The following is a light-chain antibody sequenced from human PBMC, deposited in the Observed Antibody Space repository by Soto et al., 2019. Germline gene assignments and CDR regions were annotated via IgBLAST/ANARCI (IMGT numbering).Light chain of an antibody. CDR1: QSVSSN. V-gene: IGKV3-15*01. Sequence: EIVVTQSPATLSVSPGERATLSCRASQSVSSNLAWDQQKPRQAPSLLRYGASTRATGIPARFSGSGSGTEFTLTISSLQSEDFAVYYWQQEPNWWTSGQGTKVEIK. CDR2: GAS. J-gene: IGKJ1*01. CDR3: QQEPNWWT.